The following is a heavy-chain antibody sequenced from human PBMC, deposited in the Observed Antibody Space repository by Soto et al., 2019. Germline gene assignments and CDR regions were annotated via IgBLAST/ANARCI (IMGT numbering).Heavy chain of an antibody. CDR3: ARDRTYFGSGSVAMDV. V-gene: IGHV3-33*07. J-gene: IGHJ6*02. CDR1: GFTFSSYG. Sequence: GGSLRLSCAASGFTFSSYGMYWVRQAPGKGPEWLANIRYDGTKEYYADFVKGRFTISRDNSKNTLYLQMNSLRAEDTAVYYCARDRTYFGSGSVAMDVWGQGTTVTVSS. D-gene: IGHD3-10*01. CDR2: IRYDGTKE.